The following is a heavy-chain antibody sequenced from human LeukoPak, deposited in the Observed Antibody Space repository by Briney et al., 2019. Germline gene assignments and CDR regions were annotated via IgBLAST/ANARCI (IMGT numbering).Heavy chain of an antibody. CDR2: VSSSSSYI. CDR1: RFTLSSYS. J-gene: IGHJ4*02. D-gene: IGHD3-3*01. Sequence: GGSLRLSCAPSRFTLSSYSMNSVHQAPRKGLEWVSSVSSSSSYIYYADSVKGRLTISSDNAKNSLYLQMNSLMAEDTAVYYCARSGVTIFAFFDYWGQGTLVTVSS. V-gene: IGHV3-21*01. CDR3: ARSGVTIFAFFDY.